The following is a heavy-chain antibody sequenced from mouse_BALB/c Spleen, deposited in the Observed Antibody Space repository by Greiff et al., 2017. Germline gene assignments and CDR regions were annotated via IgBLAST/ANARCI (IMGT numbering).Heavy chain of an antibody. Sequence: EVKVVESGGGLVQPGGSRKLSCAASGFTFSDYGMAWVRQAPGKGPEWVAFISNLAYSIYYADTVTGRFTISRENAKNTLYLEMSSLRSEDTAMYYCARENGFAYWGQGTLVTVSA. CDR2: ISNLAYSI. CDR3: ARENGFAY. CDR1: GFTFSDYG. V-gene: IGHV5-15*02. J-gene: IGHJ3*01.